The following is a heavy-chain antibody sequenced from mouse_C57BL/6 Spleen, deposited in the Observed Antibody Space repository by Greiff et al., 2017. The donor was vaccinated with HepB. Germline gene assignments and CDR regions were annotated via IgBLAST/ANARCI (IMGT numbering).Heavy chain of an antibody. CDR3: ARKGPGHYFDY. CDR2: IDPSDSET. J-gene: IGHJ2*01. CDR1: GYTFTSYW. Sequence: VKLQQPGAELVRPGSSVKLSCKASGYTFTSYWMHWVKQRPIQGLEWIGNIDPSDSETHYNQKFKDKATLTVDKSSSTAYMQLSSLTSEDSAVYYCARKGPGHYFDYWGQGTTLTVSS. V-gene: IGHV1-52*01. D-gene: IGHD3-1*01.